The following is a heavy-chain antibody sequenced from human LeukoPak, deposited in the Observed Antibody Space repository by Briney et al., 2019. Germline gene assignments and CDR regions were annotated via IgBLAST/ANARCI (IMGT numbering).Heavy chain of an antibody. CDR2: IYNSGST. CDR1: GGSISSGDYY. V-gene: IGHV4-30-4*01. D-gene: IGHD3-3*02. J-gene: IGHJ4*02. CDR3: ARIGVLGEGFDY. Sequence: SQTLSLTCTVSGGSISSGDYYWSWIRQPPGKGLEWIGYIYNSGSTYYNPSLKSRVTISVDTSKNQLSLRLRSVTAADTAVYYCARIGVLGEGFDYWGQGTLVTVSS.